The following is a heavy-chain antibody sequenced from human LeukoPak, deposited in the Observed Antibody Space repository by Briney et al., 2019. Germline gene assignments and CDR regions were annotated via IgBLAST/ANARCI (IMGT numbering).Heavy chain of an antibody. CDR2: INPNTGGT. Sequence: ASVTVSCQASGYTFTSYYMHWVRPAPGQGLEWMGRINPNTGGTNYAQKFQGRATMTTNTSISTAYMELSRLRSDDTAVYYCAKEGSSSNYCMDVWGQGTTVTVSS. CDR1: GYTFTSYY. V-gene: IGHV1-2*06. D-gene: IGHD6-6*01. J-gene: IGHJ6*02. CDR3: AKEGSSSNYCMDV.